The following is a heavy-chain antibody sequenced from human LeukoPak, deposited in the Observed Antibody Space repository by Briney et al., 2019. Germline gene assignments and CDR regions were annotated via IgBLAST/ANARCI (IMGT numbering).Heavy chain of an antibody. CDR2: ISYDGSNK. J-gene: IGHJ4*02. V-gene: IGHV3-30-3*01. CDR1: GFTFSSYA. D-gene: IGHD6-19*01. CDR3: ARSIIAVGPSPY. Sequence: GGSLRLSCAASGFTFSSYAMHWVRQAPGKGLEWVAVISYDGSNKYYADSVKGRFTISRDNSKNTLYLQMNSLRAEDTAVYYCARSIIAVGPSPYWGQGTLVTVSS.